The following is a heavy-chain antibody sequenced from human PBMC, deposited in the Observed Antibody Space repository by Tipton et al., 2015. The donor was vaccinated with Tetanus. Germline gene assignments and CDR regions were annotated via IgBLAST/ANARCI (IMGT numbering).Heavy chain of an antibody. J-gene: IGHJ4*02. Sequence: QLVQSGAEVKKPGASVKVSCKASGYTFTGNYMHWVRQAPGQGLEWMGWINPNSGGTNYAQKFQGRVSMTRDSSITTAYMELGWLRSDDTAVYFCVRGGYSHGYDYWGQGTLVIVSS. CDR2: INPNSGGT. D-gene: IGHD5-18*01. V-gene: IGHV1-2*02. CDR1: GYTFTGNY. CDR3: VRGGYSHGYDY.